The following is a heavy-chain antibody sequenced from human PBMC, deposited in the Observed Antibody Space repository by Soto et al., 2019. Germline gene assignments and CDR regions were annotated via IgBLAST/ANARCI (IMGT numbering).Heavy chain of an antibody. D-gene: IGHD2-2*01. CDR3: ERAAVVPAAMPDYYYMDV. CDR1: GYTFTSYD. V-gene: IGHV1-8*01. CDR2: MNPNSGNT. J-gene: IGHJ6*03. Sequence: ASVKVSCKASGYTFTSYDINWVRQATGQGLEWMGWMNPNSGNTGYAQKFQGRVTMTRNTSISTAYMELSSLRSEDTAVYYCERAAVVPAAMPDYYYMDVWGKGTTVTVSS.